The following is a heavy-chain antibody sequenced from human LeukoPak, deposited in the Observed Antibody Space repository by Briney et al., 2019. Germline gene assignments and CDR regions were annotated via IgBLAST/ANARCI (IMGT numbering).Heavy chain of an antibody. CDR1: GGTFSSYA. V-gene: IGHV1-69*13. CDR3: ARGRVVRGVITNPGTD. Sequence: ASVKVSCKASGGTFSSYAISWVRQAPGQGLEWMGGIIPIFGTANYAQKFQGRVTITADESTSTAYMELSSLRSEDTAVYYCARGRVVRGVITNPGTDWGQGTLVTVSS. CDR2: IIPIFGTA. D-gene: IGHD3-10*01. J-gene: IGHJ4*02.